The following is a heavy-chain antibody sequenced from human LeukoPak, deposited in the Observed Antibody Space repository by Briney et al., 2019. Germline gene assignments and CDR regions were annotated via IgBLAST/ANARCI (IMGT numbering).Heavy chain of an antibody. Sequence: SETLSLTCTVSGGSISSYYWSWIRQPPGKGLEWIGYIYYSGSTNYNPSLKSRVTISVDTSKNQFSLKLSSVTAADTAVYYCARERYYGSGSYYNAYYFDCWGQGTLVTVSS. D-gene: IGHD3-10*01. J-gene: IGHJ4*02. V-gene: IGHV4-59*01. CDR3: ARERYYGSGSYYNAYYFDC. CDR2: IYYSGST. CDR1: GGSISSYY.